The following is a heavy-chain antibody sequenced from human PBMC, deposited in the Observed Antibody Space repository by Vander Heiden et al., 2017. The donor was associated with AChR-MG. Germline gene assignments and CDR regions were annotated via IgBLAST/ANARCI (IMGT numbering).Heavy chain of an antibody. CDR2: ISGSGGST. D-gene: IGHD2-15*01. J-gene: IGHJ4*02. CDR1: GFTFSSYA. CDR3: AKDTQYCSGGSCYPLFDY. Sequence: EVQLLESGGGLVQPGGSLRLSCAASGFTFSSYAMSWVRQAPGKGLEWVSAISGSGGSTYYADSVKGRFTISRDNSKNTLYLQMNSLRAEDTAVYYCAKDTQYCSGGSCYPLFDYWGQGTLVTVSS. V-gene: IGHV3-23*01.